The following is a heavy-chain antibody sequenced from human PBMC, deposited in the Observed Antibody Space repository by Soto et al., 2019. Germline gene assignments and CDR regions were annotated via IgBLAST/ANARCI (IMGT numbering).Heavy chain of an antibody. J-gene: IGHJ3*02. CDR3: ARDPHIHGPFDI. V-gene: IGHV3-33*08. Sequence: GGSLRLSWAASGFPFSTYWMHWVSQAPGKGLEWVAVIWYDGSNKYYADSVKGRFTISRDNSKNTLYLQMNSLRAEDTAVYYCARDPHIHGPFDIWGQGTMVTVSS. D-gene: IGHD2-21*01. CDR2: IWYDGSNK. CDR1: GFPFSTYW.